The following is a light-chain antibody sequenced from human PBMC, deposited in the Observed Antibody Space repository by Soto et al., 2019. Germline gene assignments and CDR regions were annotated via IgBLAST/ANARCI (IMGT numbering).Light chain of an antibody. V-gene: IGKV3-20*01. CDR3: QQYGSSPPYT. J-gene: IGKJ2*01. CDR2: GAS. Sequence: EIVLTHSPGTLSLSPGERATLSCRASQSVSSSYLAWFQQKPGQAPSLLIYGASSRATGIPDRFSGSGSGTDFTLTISRLEPEDFAVYYCQQYGSSPPYTFGQGTKLEIK. CDR1: QSVSSSY.